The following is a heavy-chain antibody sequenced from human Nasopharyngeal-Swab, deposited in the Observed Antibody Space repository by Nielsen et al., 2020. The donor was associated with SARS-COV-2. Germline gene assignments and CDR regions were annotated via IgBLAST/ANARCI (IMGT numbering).Heavy chain of an antibody. V-gene: IGHV3-9*01. CDR3: AKLPVHYGDYDYFDY. J-gene: IGHJ4*02. CDR1: GFTFDDYA. Sequence: GGSLRLSCAASGFTFDDYAMHWVRQAPGKGLEWVSGISWNSGSIGYADSVKGRFTISRDNAKNSLYLQMNSLRAEDTALYYCAKLPVHYGDYDYFDYWGQGTLVPSPQ. D-gene: IGHD4-17*01. CDR2: ISWNSGSI.